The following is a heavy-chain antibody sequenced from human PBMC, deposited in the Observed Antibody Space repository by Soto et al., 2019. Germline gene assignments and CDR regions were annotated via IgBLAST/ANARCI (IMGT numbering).Heavy chain of an antibody. Sequence: QVQLVESGGGVVQPGRSLRLSCAASGFTFSSYGMHWVRQAPGKGLEWVAVISYDGSNKYYADSVKGRFTISRDNSKNTLYLQMNSLRAVDSAAYYSAKRHSMKLVDYWGQGILVTVSS. D-gene: IGHD4-4*01. CDR2: ISYDGSNK. CDR3: AKRHSMKLVDY. J-gene: IGHJ4*02. CDR1: GFTFSSYG. V-gene: IGHV3-30*18.